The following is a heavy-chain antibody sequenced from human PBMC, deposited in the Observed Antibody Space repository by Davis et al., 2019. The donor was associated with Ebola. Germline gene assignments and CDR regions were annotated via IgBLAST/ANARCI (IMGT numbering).Heavy chain of an antibody. CDR2: IWYDGSNK. Sequence: PGGSLRLSCAASGFTFSSYGMHWVRQAPGKGLEWVAVIWYDGSNKYYADSVKGRFTISRDNSKNTLYLQMNSLRDEDTAVYYCARVAVTTGVYYYYGMDVWGQGTTVTVSS. J-gene: IGHJ6*02. CDR3: ARVAVTTGVYYYYGMDV. D-gene: IGHD4-11*01. V-gene: IGHV3-33*01. CDR1: GFTFSSYG.